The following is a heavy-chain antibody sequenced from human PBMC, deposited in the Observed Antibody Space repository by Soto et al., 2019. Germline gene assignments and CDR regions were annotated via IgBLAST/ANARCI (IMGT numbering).Heavy chain of an antibody. Sequence: QVQLQESGPGLVKPSEILSFTCTVSGGSLSSYYWSWIRQPLGKGLEWIGYIYYSGSTNYNPSLKRRVTISVDTSKNQFSLKLSSVTAADTAVYYCARTQGLGWFDPWGQGTLVTVSS. CDR1: GGSLSSYY. CDR3: ARTQGLGWFDP. D-gene: IGHD3-16*01. J-gene: IGHJ5*02. CDR2: IYYSGST. V-gene: IGHV4-59*01.